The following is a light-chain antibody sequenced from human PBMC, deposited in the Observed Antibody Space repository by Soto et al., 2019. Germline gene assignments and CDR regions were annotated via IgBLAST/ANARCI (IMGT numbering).Light chain of an antibody. V-gene: IGKV3D-20*02. J-gene: IGKJ5*01. CDR3: QHRIIWPVS. CDR2: GVS. CDR1: QSVSSSY. Sequence: EIVLTQSPGTLSLSPGERATLSCRASQSVSSSYLAWYQQKPGQAPRLLIYGVSSRATGIPDRFSGSGSGTDFTLTISSLEPEDFAVYYCQHRIIWPVSFGQGTRLEIK.